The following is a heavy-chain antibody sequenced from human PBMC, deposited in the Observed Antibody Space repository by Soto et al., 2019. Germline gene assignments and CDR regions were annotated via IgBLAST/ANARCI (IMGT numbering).Heavy chain of an antibody. D-gene: IGHD3-22*01. CDR1: GFTFSSYA. CDR3: ARKQGVRHDSSGREFDY. CDR2: IWYDGSNK. Sequence: QVQRVESGGGVVKPGRSLRLSCAASGFTFSSYAMHWVRQAPGKGLAWVTVIWYDGSNKYYADSVKCRFTISRDNSKNTLYLQMNSRIDEDTAVYYYARKQGVRHDSSGREFDYWGQGTLVTVAS. J-gene: IGHJ4*02. V-gene: IGHV3-33*01.